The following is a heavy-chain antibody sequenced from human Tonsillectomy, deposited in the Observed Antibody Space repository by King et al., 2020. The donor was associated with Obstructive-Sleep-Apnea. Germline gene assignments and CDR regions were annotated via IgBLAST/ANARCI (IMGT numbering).Heavy chain of an antibody. D-gene: IGHD6-19*01. CDR2: IDPTDSYT. J-gene: IGHJ4*02. Sequence: VQLVESGGEVKKPGESLRISCKGSGYSFTNYWINWVRQMPGKGLEWMGRIDPTDSYTHYSPSFQGHVTMSVDKSISTAYLQWSGLKASDTAMYYCTRRLSGAISGWYSVPFDLWGQGTLVTVSS. CDR1: GYSFTNYW. CDR3: TRRLSGAISGWYSVPFDL. V-gene: IGHV5-10-1*03.